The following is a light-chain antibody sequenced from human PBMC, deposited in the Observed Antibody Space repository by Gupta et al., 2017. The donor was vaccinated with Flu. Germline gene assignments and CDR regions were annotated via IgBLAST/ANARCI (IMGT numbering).Light chain of an antibody. Sequence: DIQMTQSPSTLSASVGDRVTITCRASQSISSWLAWYQQKPGKAPKLLIYKASSLESGVPSRFSDSGSGTEFTLTISSLQPDDFATYYCQQDNSSSGTFGQGTKVEIK. CDR2: KAS. CDR1: QSISSW. V-gene: IGKV1-5*03. J-gene: IGKJ1*01. CDR3: QQDNSSSGT.